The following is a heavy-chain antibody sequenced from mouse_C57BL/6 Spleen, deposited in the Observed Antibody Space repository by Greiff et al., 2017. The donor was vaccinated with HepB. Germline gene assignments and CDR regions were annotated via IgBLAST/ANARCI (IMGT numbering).Heavy chain of an antibody. D-gene: IGHD1-1*01. J-gene: IGHJ2*01. CDR2: IHPNSGST. V-gene: IGHV1-64*01. Sequence: QVQLQQSGAELVKPGASVKLSCKASGYTFTSYWMHWVKQRPGQGLEWIGMIHPNSGSTNYNEKFKSKATLTVDKSSSTAYMQLSSLTSEDSAVYYCARENYYGSSSFGYWGQGTTLTVSS. CDR3: ARENYYGSSSFGY. CDR1: GYTFTSYW.